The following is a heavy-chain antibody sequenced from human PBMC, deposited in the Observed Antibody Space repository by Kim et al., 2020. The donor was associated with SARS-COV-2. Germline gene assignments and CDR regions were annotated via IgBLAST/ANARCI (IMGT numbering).Heavy chain of an antibody. CDR3: ARRDAAYVGDC. J-gene: IGHJ4*02. D-gene: IGHD2-15*01. CDR2: VYYGGSS. Sequence: SETLSLTCTVSGGSISSSAHYWGWIRQPPGKGLEWIGTVYYGGSSYYNPSLKSRVTISFDMSQNQFSLKLSSVTAADTAFYYCARRDAAYVGDCWGQGTLVTVSS. CDR1: GGSISSSAHY. V-gene: IGHV4-39*01.